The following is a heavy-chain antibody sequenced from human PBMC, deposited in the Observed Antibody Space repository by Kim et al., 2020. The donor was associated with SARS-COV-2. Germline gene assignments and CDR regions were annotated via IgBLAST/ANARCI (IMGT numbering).Heavy chain of an antibody. J-gene: IGHJ4*02. Sequence: ASVKVSCKASGYTFTSYYIHWVRQAPGQGLEWMGIINPSGGSATYAQNFQGRVTMTRDTSTSTVYMELSSLTSEDTAVYYCARGLGSGGYYGVWGQGTLV. CDR1: GYTFTSYY. CDR3: ARGLGSGGYYGV. D-gene: IGHD4-17*01. CDR2: INPSGGSA. V-gene: IGHV1-46*03.